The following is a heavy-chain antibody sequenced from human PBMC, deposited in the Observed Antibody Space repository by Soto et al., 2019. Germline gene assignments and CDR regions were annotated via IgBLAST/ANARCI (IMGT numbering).Heavy chain of an antibody. CDR1: GYTFTSYG. CDR2: ISAYNGNT. V-gene: IGHV1-18*01. J-gene: IGHJ6*02. CDR3: ARSSTPVARPTYGLDV. Sequence: GASVKVSCKASGYTFTSYGISWVRQAPGQGLEWVGWISAYNGNTNYAQKLQGRVTMTTDTSTSTAYMELSSLRSEDTAVYYCARSSTPVARPTYGLDVWGQGTTVTVSS. D-gene: IGHD6-19*01.